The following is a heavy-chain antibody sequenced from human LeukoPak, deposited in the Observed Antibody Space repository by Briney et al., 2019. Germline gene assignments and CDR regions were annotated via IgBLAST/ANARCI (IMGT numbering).Heavy chain of an antibody. D-gene: IGHD2-15*01. Sequence: SGGSLRLSCAASGFTFSSCGMHWVRQAPGKGLEWVAVISYGGSNQYYADSVKGRFTISRDNSKNPLYLQMNSLRAEDTAVYYCAKEYCSGGSCYLTNWGQGTLVTVSS. CDR2: ISYGGSNQ. CDR3: AKEYCSGGSCYLTN. CDR1: GFTFSSCG. V-gene: IGHV3-30*18. J-gene: IGHJ4*02.